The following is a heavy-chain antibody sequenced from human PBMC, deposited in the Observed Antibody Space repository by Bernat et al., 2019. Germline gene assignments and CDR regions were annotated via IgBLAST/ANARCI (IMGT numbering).Heavy chain of an antibody. CDR3: AKDFYGDYVRCFDP. V-gene: IGHV3-23*04. CDR1: GFTFSQYW. J-gene: IGHJ5*02. D-gene: IGHD4-17*01. CDR2: ISGSGGST. Sequence: EVQLVESGGGLVQPGGSLRLSCAASGFTFSQYWMSWVRQAPGKGLEWVSSISGSGGSTWYADSVKGRFTISRDKSKNTLYLQMNSLGAEDTAVYYCAKDFYGDYVRCFDPWGQGTLVTVSS.